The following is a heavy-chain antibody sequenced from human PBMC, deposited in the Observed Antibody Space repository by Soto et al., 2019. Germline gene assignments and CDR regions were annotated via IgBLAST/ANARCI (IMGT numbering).Heavy chain of an antibody. CDR2: IYYSGTT. J-gene: IGHJ3*02. Sequence: SETLSLTCTVSGGSISSGAYYWNWIRQHPGKDLEWIGYIYYSGTTYYNPSLRSRVLISVDTSKNQFSLKVTSVTAADTAVYYCATWDSRGHDWGDAFDIWGQGTLVTVSS. CDR1: GGSISSGAYY. V-gene: IGHV4-31*03. CDR3: ATWDSRGHDWGDAFDI. D-gene: IGHD5-12*01.